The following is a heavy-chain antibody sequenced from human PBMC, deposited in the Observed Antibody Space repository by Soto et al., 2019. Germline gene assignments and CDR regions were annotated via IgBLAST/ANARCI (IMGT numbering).Heavy chain of an antibody. V-gene: IGHV3-23*01. Sequence: EVQLLESGGGLVQPGGSLRLSCTASGFTFSTSAMSWVRQAPGRGLEWVSAISAGGSATYNADSVKGRFTISRDTSKNTLYLQMNSLRTEDTALYYCAIDLYRSSSRDVFDIWGQGTMVTVSS. CDR3: AIDLYRSSSRDVFDI. CDR1: GFTFSTSA. D-gene: IGHD6-6*01. J-gene: IGHJ3*02. CDR2: ISAGGSAT.